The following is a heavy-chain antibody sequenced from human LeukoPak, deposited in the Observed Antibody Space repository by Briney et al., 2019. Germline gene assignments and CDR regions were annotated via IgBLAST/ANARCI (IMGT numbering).Heavy chain of an antibody. CDR2: LSGASGRA. CDR1: GFTFNSAS. J-gene: IGHJ4*02. V-gene: IGHV3-23*01. Sequence: GGSLRLSCAASGFTFNSASMGWVRLAPGKGLQWVSVLSGASGRAYYADSVKGRFTISRDNSKNTVFLQMNSLRVEDTAVYYCAKEIASCGGDCYSLLDYWGQGSLVTVSS. CDR3: AKEIASCGGDCYSLLDY. D-gene: IGHD2-21*02.